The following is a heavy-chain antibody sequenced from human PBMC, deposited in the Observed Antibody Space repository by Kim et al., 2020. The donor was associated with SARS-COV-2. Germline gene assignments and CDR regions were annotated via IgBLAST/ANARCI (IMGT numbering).Heavy chain of an antibody. CDR2: IYYSGST. CDR1: GGSISSYY. V-gene: IGHV4-59*01. J-gene: IGHJ3*02. Sequence: SETLSLTCTVSGGSISSYYWSWIRQSPGKGLEWIGYIYYSGSTNYNPSLKSRVTISVDTSKNQFSLKLSSVTAADTAVYYCAREGYYDSSGYYVHDALDIWGQGTMVTVSS. CDR3: AREGYYDSSGYYVHDALDI. D-gene: IGHD3-22*01.